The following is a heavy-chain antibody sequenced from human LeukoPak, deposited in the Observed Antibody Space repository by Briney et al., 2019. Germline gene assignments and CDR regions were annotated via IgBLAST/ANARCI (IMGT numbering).Heavy chain of an antibody. CDR2: IYYSGST. V-gene: IGHV4-59*01. D-gene: IGHD3-22*01. J-gene: IGHJ3*02. CDR3: AILYDSSGYYRGNAFDI. CDR1: GGSISSYH. Sequence: PSETLSLTCTVSGGSISSYHWSRIRQPPGKGLEWIGYIYYSGSTNYNPSLKSRVTISVDTSKNQFSLKLSSVTAADTAVYYCAILYDSSGYYRGNAFDIWGQGTMVTVSS.